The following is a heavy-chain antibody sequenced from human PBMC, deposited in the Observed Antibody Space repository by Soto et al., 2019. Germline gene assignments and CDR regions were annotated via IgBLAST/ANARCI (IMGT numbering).Heavy chain of an antibody. V-gene: IGHV4-34*01. J-gene: IGHJ6*02. D-gene: IGHD1-26*01. Sequence: SETLSLTCAVYGGSFSGYYWSWIRQPPGKGLEWIGEINHSGSTNYNPSLKSRVTISVDTSKNQFSLKLSSVTAADTAVYYCARLSVGANLYGMDVWGQGTTVTVS. CDR2: INHSGST. CDR1: GGSFSGYY. CDR3: ARLSVGANLYGMDV.